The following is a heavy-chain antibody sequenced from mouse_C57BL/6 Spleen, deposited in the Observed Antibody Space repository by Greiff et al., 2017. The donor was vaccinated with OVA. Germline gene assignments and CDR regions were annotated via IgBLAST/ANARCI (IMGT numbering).Heavy chain of an antibody. D-gene: IGHD1-1*01. CDR3: VRQGGSSYDYAMDY. Sequence: EVQGVESGGGLVQPKGSLKLSCAASGFSFNTYAMNWVRQAPGKGLEWVARIRSKSNNYATYYADSVKDRFTISRDDSESMLYLQMNNLKTEDTAMYYCVRQGGSSYDYAMDYWGQGTSVTVSS. CDR2: IRSKSNNYAT. J-gene: IGHJ4*01. CDR1: GFSFNTYA. V-gene: IGHV10-1*01.